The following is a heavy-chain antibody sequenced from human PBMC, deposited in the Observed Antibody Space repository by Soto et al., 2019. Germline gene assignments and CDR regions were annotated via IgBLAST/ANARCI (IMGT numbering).Heavy chain of an antibody. Sequence: WGTLALSCTVYGGCSGSYYWSWVRQPAGKGLEWIGRIYTSGSTNYNPSLKSRVTMSVDTSKNQFSLKLSSVTAADTAVYYCATTVPDYYSHGLHVSVPGTMVP. D-gene: IGHD2-21*02. CDR2: IYTSGST. CDR3: ATTVPDYYSHGLHV. J-gene: IGHJ6*02. CDR1: GGCSGSYY. V-gene: IGHV4-4*07.